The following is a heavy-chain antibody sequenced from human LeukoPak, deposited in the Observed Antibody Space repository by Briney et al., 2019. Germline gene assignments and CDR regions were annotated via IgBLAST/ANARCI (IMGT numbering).Heavy chain of an antibody. D-gene: IGHD6-13*01. V-gene: IGHV4-39*07. CDR3: ARESHSSSWYSDYYMDV. J-gene: IGHJ6*03. CDR2: IYYSGST. CDR1: GGSISRSSYY. Sequence: SETLSLTCTVSGGSISRSSYYWGWIRQPPGKGLEWIGSIYYSGSTYYNPSLKSRVTISVDTSKNQFSLKLSSVTAADTAVYYCARESHSSSWYSDYYMDVWGKGTTVTVSS.